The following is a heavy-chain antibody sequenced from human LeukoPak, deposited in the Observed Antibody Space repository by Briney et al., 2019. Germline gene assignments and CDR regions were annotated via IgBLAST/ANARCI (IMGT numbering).Heavy chain of an antibody. D-gene: IGHD2-21*02. J-gene: IGHJ3*02. CDR1: GYTLTELS. CDR3: SREFPFCGADCFSGVFDI. V-gene: IGHV1-24*01. Sequence: VASVNVSCKVSGYTLTELSMHWVRQAPGKGLEWMGGFEPEDGEAIHAQKLQGRLTMTTDTSTTTAYMELRSLRSDDTAVYYCSREFPFCGADCFSGVFDIWGQGTMVTVS. CDR2: FEPEDGEA.